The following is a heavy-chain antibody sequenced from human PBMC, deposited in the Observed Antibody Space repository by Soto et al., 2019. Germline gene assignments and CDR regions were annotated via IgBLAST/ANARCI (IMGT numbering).Heavy chain of an antibody. Sequence: QVQLQESGPGLVKPSETLSLTCTVSGGSISNHYWSWIRQPPGKGLEWIGYIYYHGNTNYNPSLKSRVTMSVDTSKNKFSLKLSSVTAADTAGYYCARSNWYSEYWGQGTLVTVSS. CDR1: GGSISNHY. J-gene: IGHJ4*02. CDR2: IYYHGNT. D-gene: IGHD7-27*01. V-gene: IGHV4-59*11. CDR3: ARSNWYSEY.